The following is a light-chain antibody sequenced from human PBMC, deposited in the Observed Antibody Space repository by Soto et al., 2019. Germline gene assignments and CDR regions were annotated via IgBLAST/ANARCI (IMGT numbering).Light chain of an antibody. V-gene: IGKV1-5*01. CDR3: QHYNSYSEA. Sequence: DIQMTQSPSTLSASVGDRVTITCRASQSISSWLAWYQQKPGKAPKLLIYDASSLESGVPSRSSGSGSGTEFTLTISSLQPDDFATYYCQHYNSYSEAFGQGTKVDI. J-gene: IGKJ1*01. CDR1: QSISSW. CDR2: DAS.